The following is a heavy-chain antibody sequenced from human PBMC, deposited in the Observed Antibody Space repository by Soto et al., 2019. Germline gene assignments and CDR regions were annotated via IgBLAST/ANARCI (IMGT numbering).Heavy chain of an antibody. D-gene: IGHD1-20*01. CDR1: GGTFSSSG. CDR3: ARWPQPRYTADPYAVDV. CDR2: IVPSLDTT. Sequence: QVHLVQSGTEVKKPGSSVKVSCKASGGTFSSSGFSWVRQAPGQGLEWMGMIVPSLDTTNYAQKFQARVTITADEVTSTDYMELRSLRSEDTAVYYCARWPQPRYTADPYAVDVWGKGNRVIVS. V-gene: IGHV1-69*11. J-gene: IGHJ6*04.